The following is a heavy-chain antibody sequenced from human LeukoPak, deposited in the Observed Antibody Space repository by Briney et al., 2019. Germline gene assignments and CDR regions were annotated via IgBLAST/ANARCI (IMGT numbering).Heavy chain of an antibody. CDR2: IYTSGST. V-gene: IGHV4-4*07. Sequence: SEALSLTCTVSGGSTSSYYGSWIRQPAGKGLEWIGRIYTSGSTNYNPSLKSRVAISVDKSKNQFSLKLSSVTAADTAVYYCGNIEAAGGYFDYWGQGTLVTVSS. CDR1: GGSTSSYY. D-gene: IGHD6-25*01. CDR3: GNIEAAGGYFDY. J-gene: IGHJ4*02.